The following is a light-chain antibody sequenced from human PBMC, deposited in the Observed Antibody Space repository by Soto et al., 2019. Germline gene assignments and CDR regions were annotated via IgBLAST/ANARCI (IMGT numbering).Light chain of an antibody. CDR1: SSDIVAYNY. J-gene: IGLJ1*01. CDR3: ASYTSSSAPWV. CDR2: AVS. Sequence: QSALTQPASVSGSPGQSSTIACTGTSSDIVAYNYVSWSPQHPGKAPKLIIYAVSNQPSGMSHRYSGTKSANTASLTISGLQAEDAADYYCASYTSSSAPWVFGTGTKLTVL. V-gene: IGLV2-14*01.